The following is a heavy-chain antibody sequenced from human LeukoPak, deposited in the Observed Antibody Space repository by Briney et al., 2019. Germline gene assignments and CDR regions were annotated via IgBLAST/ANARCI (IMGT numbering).Heavy chain of an antibody. Sequence: GESLKISCKGSRYRFSSYWIGGVRQMPGKGLEWMGIIYPGDSDTRYSPSFQGQVTISADKSISTAYLQWSSLKASDTAMYYCARQYDSSGYSWGQGTLVTVSS. CDR1: RYRFSSYW. J-gene: IGHJ5*02. D-gene: IGHD3-22*01. CDR2: IYPGDSDT. CDR3: ARQYDSSGYS. V-gene: IGHV5-51*01.